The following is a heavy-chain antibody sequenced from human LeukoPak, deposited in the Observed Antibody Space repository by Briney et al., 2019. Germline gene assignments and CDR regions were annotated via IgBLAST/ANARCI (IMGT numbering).Heavy chain of an antibody. CDR2: ISAYNGNT. CDR3: ARVLRYFDWFPSDY. Sequence: GASVTVSCKASGYTFTSYGISWVRQAPGQGLEWMGWISAYNGNTNYAQKLQGRVTMTTDTSTSTAYMELRSLRSDDTAVYYCARVLRYFDWFPSDYWGQGTLVTVSS. V-gene: IGHV1-18*01. CDR1: GYTFTSYG. D-gene: IGHD3-9*01. J-gene: IGHJ4*02.